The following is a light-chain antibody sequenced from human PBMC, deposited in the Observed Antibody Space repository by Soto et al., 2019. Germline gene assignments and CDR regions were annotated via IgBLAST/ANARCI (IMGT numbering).Light chain of an antibody. Sequence: EIVMTQSPATLSVSPGERVTLSCRASQSVSSNLAWYQQKPGQAPRLLIYGASTRATGIPARFSGSGSGTDFTLTIGSLQSEDFAVYYCQQHNNWPPWTFGQGTKVEIK. CDR2: GAS. CDR1: QSVSSN. V-gene: IGKV3-15*01. CDR3: QQHNNWPPWT. J-gene: IGKJ1*01.